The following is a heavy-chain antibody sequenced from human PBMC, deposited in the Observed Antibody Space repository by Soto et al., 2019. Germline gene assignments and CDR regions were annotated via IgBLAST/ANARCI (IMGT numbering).Heavy chain of an antibody. CDR1: GFTFSSYG. V-gene: IGHV3-30*18. D-gene: IGHD3-22*01. Sequence: QVQLVESGGGVVQPGRSLRLSCAASGFTFSSYGMHWVRQAPGKGLEWVAVISYDGSNKYYADSVKGRFTISRDNSKNTLYLQMNSLRAEDTAVYYCAKDRGRYYDSSGYYTQLSYYFDYWGQGTLVTVSS. CDR2: ISYDGSNK. J-gene: IGHJ4*02. CDR3: AKDRGRYYDSSGYYTQLSYYFDY.